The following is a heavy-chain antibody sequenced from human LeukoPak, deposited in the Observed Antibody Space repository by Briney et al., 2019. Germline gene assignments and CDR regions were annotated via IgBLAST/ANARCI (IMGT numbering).Heavy chain of an antibody. V-gene: IGHV3-21*01. CDR2: ISSSSSYI. Sequence: GGSLRLSCAASGFTFSSYSMNWVRQAPGEGLEWVSSISSSSSYIYYADSVKGRFTISRDNAKNSLYLQMNSLRAEDTAVYYCAIHPIAAADYWGQGTLVTVSS. J-gene: IGHJ4*02. D-gene: IGHD6-13*01. CDR3: AIHPIAAADY. CDR1: GFTFSSYS.